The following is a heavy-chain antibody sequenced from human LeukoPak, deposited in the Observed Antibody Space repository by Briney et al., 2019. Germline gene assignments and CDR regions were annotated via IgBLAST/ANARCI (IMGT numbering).Heavy chain of an antibody. V-gene: IGHV3-23*01. CDR1: GFTFSSYA. Sequence: GGSLRLSCAASGFTFSSYAMSWVRQAPGKGLEWVSSISGTGGSTYYADSVKGRFTISRDNSKNTLYLQMNGLRAEDTAVYYCAKVGLPGAWRHFDYWGQGTLGTVSS. J-gene: IGHJ4*02. CDR2: ISGTGGST. CDR3: AKVGLPGAWRHFDY. D-gene: IGHD2-2*01.